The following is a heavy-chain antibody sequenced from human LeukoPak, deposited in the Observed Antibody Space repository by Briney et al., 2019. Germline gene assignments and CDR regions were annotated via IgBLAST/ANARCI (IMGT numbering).Heavy chain of an antibody. Sequence: SETLSLTCAVYGGSFSVYYWSWIRQPPGKGLEWIREINHSGSTNYNPSLKSRVTISVDTSKNQFSLKLSSVTAADTAVYYCASQRGYSYGYRDYYYGMDVWGQGTTVTVSS. V-gene: IGHV4-34*01. CDR1: GGSFSVYY. D-gene: IGHD5-18*01. CDR3: ASQRGYSYGYRDYYYGMDV. CDR2: INHSGST. J-gene: IGHJ6*02.